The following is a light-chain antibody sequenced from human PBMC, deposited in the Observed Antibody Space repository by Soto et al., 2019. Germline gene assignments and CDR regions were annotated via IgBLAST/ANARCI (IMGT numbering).Light chain of an antibody. J-gene: IGLJ2*01. V-gene: IGLV1-40*01. Sequence: QSVLTQPPSVSGAPGQRVTISCTGSSSNIGAGYDVHWYQQLPGRAPKLLIYGNTNRPSGVPDRFSGSKSGTSASLAITGFQAEDEADYYGLSFDRSLSVVFGGG. CDR1: SSNIGAGYD. CDR2: GNT. CDR3: LSFDRSLSVV.